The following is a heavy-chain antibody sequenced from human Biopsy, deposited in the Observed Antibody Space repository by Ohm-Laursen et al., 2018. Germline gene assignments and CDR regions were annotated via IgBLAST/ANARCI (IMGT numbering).Heavy chain of an antibody. CDR1: GFTFSTYG. J-gene: IGHJ4*02. D-gene: IGHD4-17*01. Sequence: SLRLSCAASGFTFSTYGMNWVRQAPGKGLEWVPTISGNSDIIYDTDSVKGRFTISRDNSKNTLYLQMNSLRADGTAVYYCALAAAQTVTHFDYWGQGTLVTVSS. CDR3: ALAAAQTVTHFDY. V-gene: IGHV3-23*01. CDR2: ISGNSDII.